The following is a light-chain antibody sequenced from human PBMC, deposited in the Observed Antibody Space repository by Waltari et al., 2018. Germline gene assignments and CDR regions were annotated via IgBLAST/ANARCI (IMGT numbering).Light chain of an antibody. V-gene: IGLV7-46*01. Sequence: QAVVTQEPSLTVSPGGTVTLTCGSSTGPVTNDHFPYWFQQRPGQAPRGLIYDGTIRASRTPARGAGSLVVGKAALTRSGAQPEDETVYYCLLSSAGARVFGGGTKLTVL. CDR2: DGT. CDR1: TGPVTNDHF. CDR3: LLSSAGARV. J-gene: IGLJ3*02.